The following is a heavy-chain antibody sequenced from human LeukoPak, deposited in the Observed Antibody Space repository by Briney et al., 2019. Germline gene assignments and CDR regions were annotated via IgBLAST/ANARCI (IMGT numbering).Heavy chain of an antibody. CDR1: GGTFISYA. D-gene: IGHD5-18*01. V-gene: IGHV1-69*05. CDR2: IITIFGKA. CDR3: ARVGGYSYGSHFDY. Sequence: SVKVSCKASGGTFISYAISWVGQAPGQGLEWRGRIITIFGKANYAQKFQGRVTITTDESTSTAYMELSSLRSEDTAVYYCARVGGYSYGSHFDYWGQGTLVTVSS. J-gene: IGHJ4*02.